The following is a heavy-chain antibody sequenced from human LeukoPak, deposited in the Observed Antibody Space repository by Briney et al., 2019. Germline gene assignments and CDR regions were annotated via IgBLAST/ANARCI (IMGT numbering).Heavy chain of an antibody. CDR2: IIPIFGTA. Sequence: SVKVSCKASGGTFSSYAISWVRQAPGQGLEWMGRIIPIFGTANYAQKFQGRVTITTDESTSTAYMELSSLRSEDTAVYYCARGGGVPAATSPYYYYYMDVWGKGTTVTVSS. D-gene: IGHD2-2*01. V-gene: IGHV1-69*05. CDR1: GGTFSSYA. CDR3: ARGGGVPAATSPYYYYYMDV. J-gene: IGHJ6*03.